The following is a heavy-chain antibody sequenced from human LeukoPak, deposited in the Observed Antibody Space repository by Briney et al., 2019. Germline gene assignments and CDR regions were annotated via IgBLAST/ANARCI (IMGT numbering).Heavy chain of an antibody. CDR3: TSRGDTTAKHFQR. V-gene: IGHV3-7*01. CDR1: GFTFNRCW. Sequence: AGSLRLSCVVSGFTFNRCWMNWVRQAPGKGLEWVAHINPDGRDTYYVDSVKGRFTISRDNAQNSMYLQMNSLRVEDTALYYCTSRGDTTAKHFQRWPQGPLVPVPS. D-gene: IGHD2-21*02. CDR2: INPDGRDT. J-gene: IGHJ1*01.